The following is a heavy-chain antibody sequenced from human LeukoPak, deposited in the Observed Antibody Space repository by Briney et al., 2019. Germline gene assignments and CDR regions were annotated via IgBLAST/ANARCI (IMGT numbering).Heavy chain of an antibody. CDR1: EFTFSNYW. D-gene: IGHD1-26*01. Sequence: GGSLRLSCVGSEFTFSNYWMSWVRQARGKGLEWVANINQDGSVKYYVDSVKGQFTISRDNAKNSLYLQMNSLRAEDTAVYYCARDDERDYTNLVGATLDYWGRGTLVTVSS. V-gene: IGHV3-7*01. J-gene: IGHJ4*02. CDR2: INQDGSVK. CDR3: ARDDERDYTNLVGATLDY.